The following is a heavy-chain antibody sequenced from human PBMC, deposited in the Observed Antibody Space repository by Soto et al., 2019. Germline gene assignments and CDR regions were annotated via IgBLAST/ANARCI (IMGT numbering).Heavy chain of an antibody. V-gene: IGHV1-24*01. CDR1: GYTLTELS. D-gene: IGHD6-13*01. CDR3: ATSNGIAAAGPFDS. J-gene: IGHJ4*02. Sequence: ASVKVSCKVSGYTLTELSMHWVRQAPGKGLEWMGGFDPEDGETIYAQKFQGRVTMTEDTSTDTAYMELSSLRSEDTAVYYCATSNGIAAAGPFDSWGQGTLVTVSS. CDR2: FDPEDGET.